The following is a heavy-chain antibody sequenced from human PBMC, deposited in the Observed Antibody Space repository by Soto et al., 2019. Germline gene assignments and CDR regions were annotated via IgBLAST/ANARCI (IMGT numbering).Heavy chain of an antibody. J-gene: IGHJ6*02. CDR1: GGSFSGYY. CDR3: ARFTYYYDSXGYPXGTYGMDV. D-gene: IGHD3-22*01. CDR2: INHSGST. V-gene: IGHV4-34*01. Sequence: QVQLQQWGAGLLKPSETLSLTCAVYGGSFSGYYWSWIRQPPGKGLEWIGEINHSGSTNYNPSLKSRVTISVDTSKNQFSLKLSSVTAADTAVYYCARFTYYYDSXGYPXGTYGMDVWGQGTTVTVSS.